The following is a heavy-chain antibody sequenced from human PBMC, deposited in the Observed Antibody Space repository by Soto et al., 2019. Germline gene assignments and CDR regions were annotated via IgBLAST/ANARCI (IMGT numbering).Heavy chain of an antibody. Sequence: PGGSLRLSCAASGFSFSDYGMHWVRQAPGKGLEWVALIWYDGSNKYYEDSVKGRFTISRDNSKNTLFLQMNSLRVEDTAVYYCARGERGYSGYDENYYYYGMDVWGQGTTVTVSS. CDR3: ARGERGYSGYDENYYYYGMDV. CDR1: GFSFSDYG. V-gene: IGHV3-33*01. D-gene: IGHD5-12*01. J-gene: IGHJ6*02. CDR2: IWYDGSNK.